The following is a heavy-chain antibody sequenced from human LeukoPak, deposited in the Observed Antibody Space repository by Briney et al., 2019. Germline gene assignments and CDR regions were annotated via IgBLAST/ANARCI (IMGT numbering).Heavy chain of an antibody. D-gene: IGHD1-1*01. J-gene: IGHJ4*02. V-gene: IGHV4-59*08. CDR1: GGSISSYY. CDR3: ARSTRGQGYYFDY. CDR2: IYYSGST. Sequence: SETLSLTCTVSGGSISSYYWSWIRQPPGKGLEWIGDIYYSGSTNYNPSLKSRVTISVDTSKNQFSLKLSSVTAADTAVYYCARSTRGQGYYFDYWGQGTLVTVSS.